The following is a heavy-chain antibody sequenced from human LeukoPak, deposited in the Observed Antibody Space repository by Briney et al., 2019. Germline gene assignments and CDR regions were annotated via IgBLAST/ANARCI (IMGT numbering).Heavy chain of an antibody. J-gene: IGHJ4*02. CDR2: IYYSGST. D-gene: IGHD6-19*01. V-gene: IGHV4-39*07. CDR1: GGSISSSSYY. Sequence: SETLSLTCTVSGGSISSSSYYWGWIRQPPGKGLEWIGSIYYSGSTYYNPSLKSRVTISVDTSKNQFSLKLSSVTAADTAVYYCARGTEGEAVAGTQTGGQHGDYWGQGTLVTVSS. CDR3: ARGTEGEAVAGTQTGGQHGDY.